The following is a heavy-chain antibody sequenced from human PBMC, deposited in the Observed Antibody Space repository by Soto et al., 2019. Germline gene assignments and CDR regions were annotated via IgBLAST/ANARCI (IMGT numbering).Heavy chain of an antibody. CDR3: ARLMAIFGVGYYYGMDV. V-gene: IGHV1-3*01. CDR2: INAGNGNT. CDR1: GYTFTSYA. J-gene: IGHJ6*02. Sequence: XSVKVSCKGTGYTFTSYAMHWVRQAPGQRLEWMGWINAGNGNTKYSQKFQGRVTITRDTSASTAYMELSSLRSEDTAVYYCARLMAIFGVGYYYGMDVWGQGTTVTVSS. D-gene: IGHD3-3*01.